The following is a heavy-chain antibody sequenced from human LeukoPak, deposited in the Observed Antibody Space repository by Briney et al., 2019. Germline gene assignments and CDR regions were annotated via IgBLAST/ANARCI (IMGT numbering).Heavy chain of an antibody. CDR3: ARGMVGKLACGGDRYAQNWFDP. Sequence: ASVKVSCKASGGTFSSYAISWVRQAPGQGLEWMGGIIPIFGTANYAQKFQGRVTITTDESTSTAYMELSSLRSEDTAVYYCARGMVGKLACGGDRYAQNWFDPWGQGTLVTVSS. CDR1: GGTFSSYA. J-gene: IGHJ5*02. V-gene: IGHV1-69*05. CDR2: IIPIFGTA. D-gene: IGHD2-21*02.